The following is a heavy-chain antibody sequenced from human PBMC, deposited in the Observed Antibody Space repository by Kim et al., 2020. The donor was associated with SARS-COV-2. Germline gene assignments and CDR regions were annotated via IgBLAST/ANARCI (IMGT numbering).Heavy chain of an antibody. V-gene: IGHV3-64D*06. J-gene: IGHJ4*02. CDR2: ISGNGGST. Sequence: GGSLRLSCSASGFTFSSYAMHWVRQAPGKGLEYVSAISGNGGSTYYADSVKGRFTISRDNSKSTLYLQMSSLRADDAAVYYCVKRSTAPASAGCHFDYWGQGSLVTVSS. CDR1: GFTFSSYA. D-gene: IGHD6-13*01. CDR3: VKRSTAPASAGCHFDY.